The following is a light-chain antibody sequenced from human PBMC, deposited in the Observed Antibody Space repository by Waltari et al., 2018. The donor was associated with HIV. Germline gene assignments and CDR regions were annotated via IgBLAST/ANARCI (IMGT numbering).Light chain of an antibody. CDR3: QVWYSLTDPVV. CDR1: SIGSKS. Sequence: SYVLTQPPSVSVAPGQTARITCGGSSIGSKSVHWYQQKPGQAPVLFVSDDSDRPSGIPERCSGSKCGNTATLTISRVEAGDEADYYCQVWYSLTDPVVFGGGTKLTVL. V-gene: IGLV3-21*02. J-gene: IGLJ2*01. CDR2: DDS.